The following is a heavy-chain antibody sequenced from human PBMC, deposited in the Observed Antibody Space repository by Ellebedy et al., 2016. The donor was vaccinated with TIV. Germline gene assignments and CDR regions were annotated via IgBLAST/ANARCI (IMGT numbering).Heavy chain of an antibody. Sequence: GGSLRLSXEASGFTFSNYWISWVRQAPGKGLEWVANIKEDGSEKYYVDSVKGRFTISRDNAKNSLYLQMNSLRAEDTAVYYCTRRGSMFDHWGQGTLVSVSS. CDR3: TRRGSMFDH. CDR2: IKEDGSEK. V-gene: IGHV3-7*01. CDR1: GFTFSNYW. J-gene: IGHJ4*02.